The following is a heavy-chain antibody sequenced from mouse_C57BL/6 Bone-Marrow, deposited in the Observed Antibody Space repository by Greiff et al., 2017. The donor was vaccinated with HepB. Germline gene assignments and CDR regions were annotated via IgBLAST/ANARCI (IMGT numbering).Heavy chain of an antibody. CDR3: TTDGSSWGDY. CDR2: IDPENGDT. V-gene: IGHV14-4*01. Sequence: VQLQQSGAELVRPGASVKLSCTASGFNIKDDYMHWVKQRPEQGLEWIGWIDPENGDTEYASKFQGKATITADTSSNTAYLQLSSLTSEETAVYYCTTDGSSWGDYWGQGTSVTVSS. J-gene: IGHJ4*01. CDR1: GFNIKDDY. D-gene: IGHD1-1*01.